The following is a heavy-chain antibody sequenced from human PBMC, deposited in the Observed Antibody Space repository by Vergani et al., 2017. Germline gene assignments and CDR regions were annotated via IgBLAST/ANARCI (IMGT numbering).Heavy chain of an antibody. Sequence: QVHLVESGGGVVQPGRSLRLYCVVSGFTSSYYGMHWVRQAPGKGLEWVAVISYDGTQKYYADSVKGRFTFSRDNSKSTLYLQMNSLRTEDTAVYYCATKSCGTPGCQIGYFREWGQGTLVNDSS. CDR2: ISYDGTQK. J-gene: IGHJ1*01. CDR1: GFTSSYYG. V-gene: IGHV3-30*03. CDR3: ATKSCGTPGCQIGYFRE. D-gene: IGHD1-1*01.